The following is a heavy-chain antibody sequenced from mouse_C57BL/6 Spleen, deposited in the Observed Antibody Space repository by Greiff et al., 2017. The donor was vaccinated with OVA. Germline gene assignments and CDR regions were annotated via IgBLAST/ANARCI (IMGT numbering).Heavy chain of an antibody. Sequence: VQLQQSGAELVRPGASVKLSCTASGFNIKDDYMHWVKQRPEQGLEWIGWIDPENGDTAYASKFQGKATITADTSSNTAYLQLSSLTSEDTDVYYCTFCGSSYDWYFDVWGTGTTVTVSS. J-gene: IGHJ1*03. V-gene: IGHV14-4*01. CDR3: TFCGSSYDWYFDV. D-gene: IGHD1-1*01. CDR2: IDPENGDT. CDR1: GFNIKDDY.